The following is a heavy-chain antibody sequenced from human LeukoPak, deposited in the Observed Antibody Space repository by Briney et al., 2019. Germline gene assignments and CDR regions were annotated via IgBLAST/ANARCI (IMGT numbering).Heavy chain of an antibody. Sequence: GGPLRLSCVASGLTFSSYGMHWVRQPPGKGLERVAFIRYDGSNKYYADSVKGRFTISRDNSRDTLHLQMNSLRAEDTAVYYCAKDNYDYGDYDGGDYWGLGTLVTVSS. CDR2: IRYDGSNK. V-gene: IGHV3-30*02. D-gene: IGHD4-17*01. CDR3: AKDNYDYGDYDGGDY. J-gene: IGHJ4*02. CDR1: GLTFSSYG.